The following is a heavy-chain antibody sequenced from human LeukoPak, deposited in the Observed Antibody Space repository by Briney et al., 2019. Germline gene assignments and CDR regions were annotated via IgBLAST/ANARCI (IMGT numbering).Heavy chain of an antibody. CDR2: IYTSGST. D-gene: IGHD3-9*01. Sequence: SETLSLTCTVPGGSISSYYWSWIRPPAGKGLEWIGRIYTSGSTNYNPSLKSRVTMSVDTSKNQFSLKLSSVTAADTAVYYCARDYDILTGPLLSDAFDIWGQGTMVTVSS. V-gene: IGHV4-4*07. CDR3: ARDYDILTGPLLSDAFDI. CDR1: GGSISSYY. J-gene: IGHJ3*02.